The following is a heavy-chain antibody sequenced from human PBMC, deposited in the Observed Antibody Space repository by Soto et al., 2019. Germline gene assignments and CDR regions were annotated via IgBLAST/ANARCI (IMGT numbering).Heavy chain of an antibody. CDR1: VYTLTELS. CDR2: FDPEDGET. D-gene: IGHD3-10*01. V-gene: IGHV1-24*01. CDR3: ATVVWFGESWYYFDY. J-gene: IGHJ4*02. Sequence: ASVKVSCKVSVYTLTELSMHWVRQAPGKGLEWMGGFDPEDGETIYAQKFQGRVTMTEDTSTDTAYMELSSLRSEDTAVYYCATVVWFGESWYYFDYWGQGTLVTVSS.